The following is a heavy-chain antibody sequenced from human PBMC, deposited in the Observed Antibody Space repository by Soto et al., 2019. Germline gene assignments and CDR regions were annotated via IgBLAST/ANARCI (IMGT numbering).Heavy chain of an antibody. D-gene: IGHD3-9*01. CDR2: INPNSGGT. J-gene: IGHJ4*02. CDR1: GYTFTGYY. Sequence: ASVKVSCKASGYTFTGYYMHWVRQAPGQGLEWMGWINPNSGGTNYAQKFQGRVTMTRDTSISTAYMELSRLRSDDTAVYYCARGERYYDILTGYHSPLDYWGQGTLVTVSS. CDR3: ARGERYYDILTGYHSPLDY. V-gene: IGHV1-2*02.